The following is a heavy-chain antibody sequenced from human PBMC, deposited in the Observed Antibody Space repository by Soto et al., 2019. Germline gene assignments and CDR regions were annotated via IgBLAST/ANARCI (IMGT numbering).Heavy chain of an antibody. J-gene: IGHJ5*02. D-gene: IGHD3-3*01. CDR1: GGSFSGYY. V-gene: IGHV4-34*01. CDR3: ARGGWRRFLEWLIEYNWFDP. CDR2: INHSGST. Sequence: QVQLQQWGAGLLKPSETLSLTCAVYGGSFSGYYWSWIRQPPGKGLEWIGEINHSGSTNYNPSLKSRVTISVDTSKNQFSLKLSSVTAADTAVYYCARGGWRRFLEWLIEYNWFDPWGQGTLVTVSS.